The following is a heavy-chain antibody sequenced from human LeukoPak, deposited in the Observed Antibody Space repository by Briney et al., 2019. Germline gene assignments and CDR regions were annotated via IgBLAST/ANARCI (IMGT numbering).Heavy chain of an antibody. J-gene: IGHJ4*02. CDR3: AYRNDYDDY. CDR1: GFSLSTIGVA. D-gene: IGHD3-16*01. V-gene: IGHV2-5*02. CDR2: IYWDNDK. Sequence: ESGPTLVNPTQTLTLTCTFSGFSLSTIGVAVGWIRQPPGKTLEWLALIYWDNDKRYSPSLESRLTISMDTSKNQMALTMTNMDPIDTGTCYCAYRNDYDDYWGQGTLVTVSS.